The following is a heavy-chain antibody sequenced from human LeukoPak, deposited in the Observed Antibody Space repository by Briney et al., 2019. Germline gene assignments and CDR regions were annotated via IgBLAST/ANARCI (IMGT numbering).Heavy chain of an antibody. CDR3: ARDKIGGSYVFDY. CDR2: IYYSGST. D-gene: IGHD1-26*01. J-gene: IGHJ4*02. V-gene: IGHV4-59*11. Sequence: SETLSLTCTVSGGSISIHYWSWIRQPPGKGLEWIGYIYYSGSTNYNPSLKSRVTISVATSKNQFSLKLSSVTAADTAVYYCARDKIGGSYVFDYWGQGTLVTVSS. CDR1: GGSISIHY.